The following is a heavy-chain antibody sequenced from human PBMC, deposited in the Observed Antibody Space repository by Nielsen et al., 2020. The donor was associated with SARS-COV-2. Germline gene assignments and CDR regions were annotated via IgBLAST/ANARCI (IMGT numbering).Heavy chain of an antibody. CDR2: ISYDGSNK. D-gene: IGHD2/OR15-2a*01. V-gene: IGHV3-30-3*01. J-gene: IGHJ6*02. Sequence: GESLKISCAASGFTFRSYAMHWVRQAPGKGLEWVAVISYDGSNKYYADSVKGRFTISRDNSKNTLYLQMNSLRAEDTAVYYCARDHFTYYYYGMDVWGQGTTVTVSS. CDR1: GFTFRSYA. CDR3: ARDHFTYYYYGMDV.